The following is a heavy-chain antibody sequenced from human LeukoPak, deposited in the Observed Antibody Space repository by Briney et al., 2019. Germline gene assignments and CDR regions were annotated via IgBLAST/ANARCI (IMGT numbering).Heavy chain of an antibody. CDR2: IKKDGSEK. CDR1: GFTFSSYW. J-gene: IGHJ4*02. Sequence: GGSLRLSCAASGFTFSSYWMSWVRQAPGKGLEWVANIKKDGSEKYYVDSVKGRFTISRDNAKNTLFPQMNSLRAEDTAVYYCARDNNWNYPDYWGQGTLVTVSS. CDR3: ARDNNWNYPDY. V-gene: IGHV3-7*01. D-gene: IGHD1-7*01.